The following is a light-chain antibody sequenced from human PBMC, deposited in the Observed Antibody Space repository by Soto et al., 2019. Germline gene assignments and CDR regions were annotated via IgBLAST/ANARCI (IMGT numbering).Light chain of an antibody. CDR1: QSISSAY. CDR2: GAS. J-gene: IGKJ1*01. CDR3: QQYGGA. Sequence: EVALTQSPGTLSVSPWERATLSCRASQSISSAYLAWYQQTPGQAPRLLIYGASSRATGIPDRFSGSVSGTDFTLTISRLEPEDSAVYYCQQYGGAFGQGTKVDIK. V-gene: IGKV3-20*01.